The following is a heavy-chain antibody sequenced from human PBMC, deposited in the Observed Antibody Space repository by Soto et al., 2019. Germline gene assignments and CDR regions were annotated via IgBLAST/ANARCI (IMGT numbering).Heavy chain of an antibody. D-gene: IGHD3-10*01. Sequence: TLSLTCAVSGGSISSGGYSWSWIRQPPGKGLEWIGYIYHSGSTYYNPSLKSRVTISVDTSKNQFSLKLSSVTAADTAVYYCARARYPHAITMVRGVTGAFDIWGQGTMVTVSS. V-gene: IGHV4-30-2*01. CDR3: ARARYPHAITMVRGVTGAFDI. J-gene: IGHJ3*02. CDR1: GGSISSGGYS. CDR2: IYHSGST.